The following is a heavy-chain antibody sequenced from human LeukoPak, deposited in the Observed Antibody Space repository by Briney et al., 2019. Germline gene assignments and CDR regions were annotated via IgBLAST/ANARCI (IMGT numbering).Heavy chain of an antibody. CDR1: GGSISSYY. V-gene: IGHV4-59*01. Sequence: SETLSLTCTVSGGSISSYYWSWIRQPPGKGLEWIGYIYYSGSTNYNPSLKSRVTISVDTSKNQFSLKLSSVTAADTAVYYCAGGRIAVAGTCDYWGQGTLVTVSS. D-gene: IGHD6-19*01. J-gene: IGHJ4*02. CDR3: AGGRIAVAGTCDY. CDR2: IYYSGST.